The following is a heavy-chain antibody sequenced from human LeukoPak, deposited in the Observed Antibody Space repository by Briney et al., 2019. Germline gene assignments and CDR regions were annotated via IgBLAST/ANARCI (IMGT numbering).Heavy chain of an antibody. CDR3: VRLFGDRYGRLDY. V-gene: IGHV3-33*01. J-gene: IGHJ4*02. CDR1: GYSFNRHG. CDR2: IWFDGSIK. Sequence: GGSLRLSCAVSGYSFNRHGMHWVRQAPGKGQEWVALIWFDGSIKHYADSVKGRFTISRDNSKNMLYLQMNSLRAEDTAVYYCVRLFGDRYGRLDYWGQGTLVTVSS. D-gene: IGHD5-18*01.